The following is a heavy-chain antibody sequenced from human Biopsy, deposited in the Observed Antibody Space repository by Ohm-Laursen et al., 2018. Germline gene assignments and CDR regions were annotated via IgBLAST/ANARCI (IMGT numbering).Heavy chain of an antibody. CDR1: GDSISSYY. CDR2: VYYTGST. Sequence: TLSLTCNVSGDSISSYYWSWIRQPPGKGLEWIGYVYYTGSTDYNPSLQSRVTISVDTSKNHFPLRLRSVTPADTAIYYCARDRGYYSDRTVPGYFDLWGRGTLVTVSS. D-gene: IGHD3-22*01. V-gene: IGHV4-59*01. CDR3: ARDRGYYSDRTVPGYFDL. J-gene: IGHJ2*01.